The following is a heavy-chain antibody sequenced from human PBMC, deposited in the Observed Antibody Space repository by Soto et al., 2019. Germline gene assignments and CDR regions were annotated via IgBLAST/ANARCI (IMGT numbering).Heavy chain of an antibody. V-gene: IGHV3-33*01. CDR3: ARESPTDYFDY. Sequence: QVQLVESGGGVVQPGRSLRLSCAASGFTFSSYGMHWVRQAPGKGLEWVAVIWYDGSNKYYADSVKGRFTISRDNSKNTLYLQMNSLRAEDTAVYYCARESPTDYFDYWGQGTLVTVSS. J-gene: IGHJ4*02. D-gene: IGHD4-17*01. CDR1: GFTFSSYG. CDR2: IWYDGSNK.